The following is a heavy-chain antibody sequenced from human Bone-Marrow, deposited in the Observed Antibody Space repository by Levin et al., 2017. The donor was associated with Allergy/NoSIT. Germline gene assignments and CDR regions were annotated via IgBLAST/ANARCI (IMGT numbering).Heavy chain of an antibody. J-gene: IGHJ3*02. CDR3: ARVHDVTFYYDSSGYYRDAIDI. CDR2: INEDGSET. CDR1: GFTFRKNG. Sequence: GGSLRLSCAAFGFTFRKNGMNWVRQAPGKGREWVAKINEDGSETYYVDSVKGRFTISRDNAKNSLYRQMNSLGDEDTAVYYCARVHDVTFYYDSSGYYRDAIDIWGQGTMVSVSS. D-gene: IGHD3-22*01. V-gene: IGHV3-7*01.